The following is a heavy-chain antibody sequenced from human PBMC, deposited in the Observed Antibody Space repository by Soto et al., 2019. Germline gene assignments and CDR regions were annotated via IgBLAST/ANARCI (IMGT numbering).Heavy chain of an antibody. Sequence: SETLSLTCTVSGGSISRGGYYCSWIRQHPGKGLEWIGYIYYSGSTYYNPSLKSRVTISLDTSKNQFSLNLSSVTAADTAVYYCALRYDNRFYWGQGTLVTVSS. D-gene: IGHD3-9*01. V-gene: IGHV4-31*03. J-gene: IGHJ4*02. CDR1: GGSISRGGYY. CDR3: ALRYDNRFY. CDR2: IYYSGST.